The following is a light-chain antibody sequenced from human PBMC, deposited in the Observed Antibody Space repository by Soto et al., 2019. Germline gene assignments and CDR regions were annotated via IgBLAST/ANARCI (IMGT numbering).Light chain of an antibody. J-gene: IGLJ2*01. V-gene: IGLV4-69*01. CDR1: SGHINYA. CDR3: QTWGTDNQV. Sequence: QSVLTQSPSASASLGASVKLTCTLSSGHINYAIAWHQQQPEKGPRYLMTLNSDGTHTRGDGIPDRFSGSSSGAERYLTISSLQSDDEADYYCQTWGTDNQVLGGGTKLTVL. CDR2: LNSDGTH.